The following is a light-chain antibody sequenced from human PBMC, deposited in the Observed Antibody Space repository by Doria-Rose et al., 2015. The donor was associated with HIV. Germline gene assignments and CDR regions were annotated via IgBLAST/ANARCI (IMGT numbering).Light chain of an antibody. J-gene: IGKJ3*01. CDR2: DAS. CDR1: QSVSSN. CDR3: QQRSNWPPIFT. Sequence: GERATLSCRASQSVSSNLAWYQQKPGQAPRLLIYDASNRATGIPARFSGSGSGTDFTLTISSLEPEDFAVYLCQQRSNWPPIFTFGPGTKVDI. V-gene: IGKV3-11*01.